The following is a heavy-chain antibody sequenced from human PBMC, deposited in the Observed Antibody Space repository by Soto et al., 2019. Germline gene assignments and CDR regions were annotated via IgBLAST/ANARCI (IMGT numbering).Heavy chain of an antibody. CDR3: ARLTTESCFDY. Sequence: SETPSLTCTVSGGSFSKSSYYWGWIRQPPGKGLEWIGNVHYSGRTYYNPSLKSRVTISVDTSTNQFSLKLTSVTAADTAVYYCARLTTESCFDYWGQGTLVTVSS. CDR2: VHYSGRT. V-gene: IGHV4-39*01. D-gene: IGHD1-1*01. CDR1: GGSFSKSSYY. J-gene: IGHJ4*02.